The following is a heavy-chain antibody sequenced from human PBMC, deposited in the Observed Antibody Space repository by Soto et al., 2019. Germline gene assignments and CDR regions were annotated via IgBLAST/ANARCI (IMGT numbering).Heavy chain of an antibody. J-gene: IGHJ4*02. D-gene: IGHD3-10*01. CDR2: IYYSGST. Sequence: SETLSLTCTVSGGSISSGGYYWSWIRQHPGKGLEWIGYIYYSGSTYYNPSLKSRVTISVDTSKNQFSLKLSSVTAADTAVYYCARDRGSGFDYWGQGTLVTVSS. V-gene: IGHV4-31*03. CDR3: ARDRGSGFDY. CDR1: GGSISSGGYY.